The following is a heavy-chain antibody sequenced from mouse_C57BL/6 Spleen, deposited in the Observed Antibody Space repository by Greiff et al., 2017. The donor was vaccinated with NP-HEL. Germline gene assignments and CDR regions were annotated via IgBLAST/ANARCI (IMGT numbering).Heavy chain of an antibody. CDR1: GFTFSSYA. V-gene: IGHV5-9-1*02. CDR2: ISSGGDYL. Sequence: EVQLVESGEGLVKPGGSLKLSCAASGFTFSSYAMSWVRQTPEKRLEWVAYISSGGDYLYYADTVKGRFTISRDNARNTLYLQMSSLKSEDTAMYYCTRDRYYYGSSPHYYAMDYWGQGTSVTVSS. D-gene: IGHD1-1*01. CDR3: TRDRYYYGSSPHYYAMDY. J-gene: IGHJ4*01.